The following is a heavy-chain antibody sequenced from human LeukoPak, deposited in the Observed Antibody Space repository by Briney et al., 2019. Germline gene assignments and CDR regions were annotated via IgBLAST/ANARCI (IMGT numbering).Heavy chain of an antibody. CDR1: GFTFSSYS. D-gene: IGHD4-17*01. V-gene: IGHV3-21*01. CDR2: ISSSSSYI. Sequence: GGSLRLSCAASGFTFSSYSMNWVRQAPGKGLEWVSTISSSSSYIYYADSVKGRFTISRDNAKNSLYLQMNSLRAEDTAVYYCARDGYGDYVFDYWGQGTLVTVSS. CDR3: ARDGYGDYVFDY. J-gene: IGHJ4*02.